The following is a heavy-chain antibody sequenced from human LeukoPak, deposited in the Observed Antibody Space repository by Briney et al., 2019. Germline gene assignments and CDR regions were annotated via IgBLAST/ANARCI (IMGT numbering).Heavy chain of an antibody. Sequence: PSETLSLTCTVSGGSISSSSYYWGWIRQPPGKGLEWIGSIYYSGSTYYNPSLKSRVTISVDTSKNQFSLKLSSVTAADTAVYYCARPGAPIALAGTWFDPWGQGTLVTVSS. V-gene: IGHV4-39*01. D-gene: IGHD6-19*01. CDR3: ARPGAPIALAGTWFDP. CDR1: GGSISSSSYY. J-gene: IGHJ5*02. CDR2: IYYSGST.